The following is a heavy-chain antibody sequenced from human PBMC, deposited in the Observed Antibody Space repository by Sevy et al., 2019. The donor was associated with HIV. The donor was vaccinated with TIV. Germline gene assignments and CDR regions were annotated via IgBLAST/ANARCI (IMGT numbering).Heavy chain of an antibody. D-gene: IGHD2-8*01. Sequence: GGSLRLSCAASGFSLTTSDMHWVRQAPGKGLEWVAYVRNDGSNKYYADSVRDRFTISRDSPKNTRYLQMNSLRDEDTAIYYCARGRKTTEEWLEELDYYYGLDVWGQGTTVTVS. V-gene: IGHV3-30*02. CDR3: ARGRKTTEEWLEELDYYYGLDV. CDR2: VRNDGSNK. CDR1: GFSLTTSD. J-gene: IGHJ6*02.